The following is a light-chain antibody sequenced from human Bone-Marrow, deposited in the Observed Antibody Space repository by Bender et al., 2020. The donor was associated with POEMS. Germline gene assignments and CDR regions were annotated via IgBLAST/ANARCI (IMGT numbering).Light chain of an antibody. V-gene: IGLV2-14*02. CDR3: CSYTSSNTLV. Sequence: QSALTQPASVSGSPGQSITISCTGTSSDVGYYNLVSWYQLHPGKAPKLMIYEVTKRHSGVSNRFSGSKSGNTASLTISGLQAEDEADYYCCSYTSSNTLVFGGGTKLTVL. CDR2: EVT. J-gene: IGLJ3*02. CDR1: SSDVGYYNL.